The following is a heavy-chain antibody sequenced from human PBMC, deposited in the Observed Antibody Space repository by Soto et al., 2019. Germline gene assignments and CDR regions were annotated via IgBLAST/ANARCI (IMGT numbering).Heavy chain of an antibody. J-gene: IGHJ6*02. Sequence: QVQLVESGGGVVQPGRSLRLSCAASGFTFSSYAMHWVRQAPGKGLEWVAVISYDGSNKYYADSVKGRFTISRDNSKNPLYLQMNSLRAEDTAVYYCARVGSTITSNYYYYGMDVWGQGTTVTVSS. CDR3: ARVGSTITSNYYYYGMDV. D-gene: IGHD5-12*01. CDR1: GFTFSSYA. CDR2: ISYDGSNK. V-gene: IGHV3-30-3*01.